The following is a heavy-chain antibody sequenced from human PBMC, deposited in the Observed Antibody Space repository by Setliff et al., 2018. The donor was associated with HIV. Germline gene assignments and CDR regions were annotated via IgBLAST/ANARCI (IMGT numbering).Heavy chain of an antibody. D-gene: IGHD2-2*01. J-gene: IGHJ5*02. CDR2: IKEDGGEK. CDR1: GFTFSSYW. V-gene: IGHV3-7*01. CDR3: ARDWSRYCSSTNCPPRGWFDP. Sequence: QPGGSLRLSCAASGFTFSSYWMSWVRQAPGKGLEWVANIKEDGGEKYYVDSVKSRFTISRDNAKNSLYLQMNSLRAEDTAVYYCARDWSRYCSSTNCPPRGWFDPWGQGTLVTVS.